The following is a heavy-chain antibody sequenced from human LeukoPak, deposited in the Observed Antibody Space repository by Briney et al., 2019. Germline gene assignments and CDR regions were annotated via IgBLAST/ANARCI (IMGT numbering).Heavy chain of an antibody. CDR1: GGSISSYY. D-gene: IGHD6-13*01. CDR2: IYTSGST. J-gene: IGHJ5*02. Sequence: SETLSLTCTVSGGSISSYYWSWIRQPAGKGLEWIGRIYTSGSTNYNPSLKSRVTMSVDTSKNQFSLRLSSVTAADTAVYYCARANTGYSSSWYFDPWGQGTLVTVSS. V-gene: IGHV4-4*07. CDR3: ARANTGYSSSWYFDP.